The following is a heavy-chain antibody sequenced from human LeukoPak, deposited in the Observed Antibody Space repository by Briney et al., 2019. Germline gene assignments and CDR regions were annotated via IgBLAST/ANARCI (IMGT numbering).Heavy chain of an antibody. CDR3: APENLDY. V-gene: IGHV3-30*03. CDR2: ISYDGSNK. CDR1: RFTFSSYG. J-gene: IGHJ4*02. Sequence: GGSLRLSCAASRFTFSSYGMHWVRQAPGKGLEWVAVISYDGSNKYYADSVKGRFTISRDNSKNTLYLQMNSLRPEDTAVYYCAPENLDYWGQGTLVTVSS.